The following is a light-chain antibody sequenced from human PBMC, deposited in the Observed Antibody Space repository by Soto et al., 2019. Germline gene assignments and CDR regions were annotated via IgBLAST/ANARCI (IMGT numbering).Light chain of an antibody. J-gene: IGKJ4*01. V-gene: IGKV3-15*01. CDR3: QQYSAWPLT. CDR2: GAS. Sequence: EIVMTQSPAILSVSPGDGATLCCRASQSIRNNFLAWYQHKPGQAPRLLIHGASTRATAVAARFSGSASETEFTLTISRLQSEDFAVYYCQQYSAWPLTFGGGTKVEI. CDR1: QSIRNN.